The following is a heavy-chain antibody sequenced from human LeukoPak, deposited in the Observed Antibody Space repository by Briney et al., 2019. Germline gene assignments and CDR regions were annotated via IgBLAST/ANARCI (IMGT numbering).Heavy chain of an antibody. CDR2: ISGSGGST. J-gene: IGHJ5*02. D-gene: IGHD2-2*01. Sequence: GGSLRLSCAASGFTFSSYAMSWVRQAPGKGLEWVSAISGSGGSTYYADSVKGRFTISKDNSKNTLYLQMNSLRAEDTAVYYCAKVGVVVPAAIGWFDPWGQGTLVTVSS. V-gene: IGHV3-23*01. CDR3: AKVGVVVPAAIGWFDP. CDR1: GFTFSSYA.